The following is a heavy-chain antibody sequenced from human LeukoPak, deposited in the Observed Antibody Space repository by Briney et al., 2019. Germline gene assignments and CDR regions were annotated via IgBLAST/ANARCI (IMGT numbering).Heavy chain of an antibody. Sequence: GGSLRLSCEASGFNFNIYSMNWVRQAPGKGLEWVSYITGSSAPIYYGDSVKGRFTISRDNAKKSLFLQMNSLRVEDTAVYYCARGLQWGFDWWGQGTLVTVSS. J-gene: IGHJ4*02. CDR1: GFNFNIYS. CDR2: ITGSSAPI. CDR3: ARGLQWGFDW. V-gene: IGHV3-48*01. D-gene: IGHD6-19*01.